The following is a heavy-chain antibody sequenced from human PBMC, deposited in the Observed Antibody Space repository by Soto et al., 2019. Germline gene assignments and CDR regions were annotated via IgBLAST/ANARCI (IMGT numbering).Heavy chain of an antibody. J-gene: IGHJ5*02. V-gene: IGHV3-74*01. Sequence: EVQLVESGGGLVQPGGSLKLTCAASGITINGYWMSWVRQVPGKGLVWVSRIKSDGSVTSYADSVKGRFTVSRDNAKNTVYLQMNSLRAEDIAVYYCARSDCFAPWGQGTLVTVAS. CDR1: GITINGYW. CDR3: ARSDCFAP. CDR2: IKSDGSVT.